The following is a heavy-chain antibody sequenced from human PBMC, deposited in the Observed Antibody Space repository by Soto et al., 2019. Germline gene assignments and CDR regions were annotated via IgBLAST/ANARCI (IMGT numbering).Heavy chain of an antibody. Sequence: EVQLVESGGGLIQPGGSLKLSCAASGFTVGNNYMSWVRQAPGKGLEWVSLIYSTGTTKYADSVKGRFTVSRDNAKNTLYLQINSLSAEDTAVYYCAKDGRGSGSHYNSFGYWGQGTLVTVSS. CDR1: GFTVGNNY. CDR3: AKDGRGSGSHYNSFGY. D-gene: IGHD3-10*01. V-gene: IGHV3-53*01. J-gene: IGHJ4*02. CDR2: IYSTGTT.